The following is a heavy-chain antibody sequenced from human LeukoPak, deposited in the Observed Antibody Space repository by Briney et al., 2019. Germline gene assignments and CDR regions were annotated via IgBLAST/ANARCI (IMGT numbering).Heavy chain of an antibody. Sequence: NSSETLSLTCAVSHYSISSGYYWGWIRQPPGKGLEWIGSIYHSGSTYYNPSLKSRVTISVDTSKNQFSLKLSSVTAADTAAYYCARDRHCSSTSCFDYWGQGTLVTVSS. CDR2: IYHSGST. V-gene: IGHV4-38-2*02. CDR1: HYSISSGYY. CDR3: ARDRHCSSTSCFDY. J-gene: IGHJ4*02. D-gene: IGHD2-2*01.